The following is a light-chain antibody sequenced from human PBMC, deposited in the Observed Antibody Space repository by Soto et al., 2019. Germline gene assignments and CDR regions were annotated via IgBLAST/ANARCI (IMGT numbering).Light chain of an antibody. CDR2: AAS. CDR3: QQTYRIPYT. V-gene: IGKV1-39*01. J-gene: IGKJ2*01. Sequence: DIQMTQSPSSLSASVGDRVTITCRASQDISDYLNWYQQRPGQAPKLLIYAASSLQSGVPSRFTGSESGTDFTLTISSLQPEDFATFYCQQTYRIPYTFGQGTKVDIK. CDR1: QDISDY.